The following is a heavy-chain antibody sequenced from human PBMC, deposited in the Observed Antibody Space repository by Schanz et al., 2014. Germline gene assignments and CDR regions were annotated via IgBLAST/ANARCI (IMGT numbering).Heavy chain of an antibody. Sequence: EVQLLESGGGLVKPGGSLRLSCSASGFTFSDYFMTWIRQAPGKGLEWVSGISGSGGSTYDADSVKGRFTISRDNSKNTLYLQMNSLRAEDTAVYYCAKDHAGSDILTALGNWGQGTLVTVSS. CDR1: GFTFSDYF. CDR3: AKDHAGSDILTALGN. CDR2: ISGSGGST. J-gene: IGHJ4*02. V-gene: IGHV3-23*01. D-gene: IGHD3-9*01.